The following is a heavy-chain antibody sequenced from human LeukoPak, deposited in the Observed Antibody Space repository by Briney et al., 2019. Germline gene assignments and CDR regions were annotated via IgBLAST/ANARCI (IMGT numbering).Heavy chain of an antibody. Sequence: PGGSLRLSCSEAGFTTSIYTTKRVRQAPGKGLEWVSDISGSGGSTYYSDSVKGRFTISRDNSKNTLYLQMDSLRAEDKAIYYCAKALPVSDDASYIWGQGTMVTVSS. CDR2: ISGSGGST. CDR3: AKALPVSDDASYI. J-gene: IGHJ3*02. V-gene: IGHV3-23*01. CDR1: GFTTSIYT. D-gene: IGHD6-19*01.